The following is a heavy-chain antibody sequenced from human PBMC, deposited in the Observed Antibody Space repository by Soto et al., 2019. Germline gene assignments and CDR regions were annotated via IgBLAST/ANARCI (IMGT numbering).Heavy chain of an antibody. CDR1: GYTFTSYA. J-gene: IGHJ6*03. Sequence: ASVKVSCKASGYTFTSYAMHWVRQAPGQRLEWMGWINAGNGNTKYSQKFQGRVTITRDTSASTAYMELSSLRSEDTAVYYCARGYNWNSRHYYYYYYMDVWGKGTTVTVSS. V-gene: IGHV1-3*01. CDR3: ARGYNWNSRHYYYYYYMDV. CDR2: INAGNGNT. D-gene: IGHD1-7*01.